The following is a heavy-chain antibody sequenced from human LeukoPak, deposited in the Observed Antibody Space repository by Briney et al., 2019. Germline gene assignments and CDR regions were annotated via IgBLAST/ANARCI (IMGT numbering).Heavy chain of an antibody. Sequence: ASVTVSCKASGYTFTSYYMHWVRQAPGQGLEWMGIINPSGGSTSYAQKFQGRVTMTRDTSTSTVYMELSSLRSEDTAVYYCARGFVVVAGPYGMDVWGQGTTVTVSS. CDR1: GYTFTSYY. V-gene: IGHV1-46*01. D-gene: IGHD2-15*01. J-gene: IGHJ6*02. CDR2: INPSGGST. CDR3: ARGFVVVAGPYGMDV.